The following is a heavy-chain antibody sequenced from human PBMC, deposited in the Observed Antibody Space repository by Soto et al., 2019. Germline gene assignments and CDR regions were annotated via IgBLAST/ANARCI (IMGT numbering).Heavy chain of an antibody. CDR3: ARDSGYSGFDP. J-gene: IGHJ5*02. Sequence: PGGSLRLSCAASGFTFSSYAMHWVRQAPGKGLEWVAVISYDGSNKYYADSVKGRFTISRDNSKNTLYLQMNSLRAEDTAVYYCARDSGYSGFDPWGQGTLVTV. V-gene: IGHV3-30-3*01. CDR2: ISYDGSNK. D-gene: IGHD5-18*01. CDR1: GFTFSSYA.